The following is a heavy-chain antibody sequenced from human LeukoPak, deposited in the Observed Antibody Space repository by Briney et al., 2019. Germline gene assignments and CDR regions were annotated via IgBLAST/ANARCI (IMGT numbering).Heavy chain of an antibody. Sequence: SETLSLTCTVSGGSIITTYYYWGWIRQPPGKGLEWIGSIYYSGNTCYHPSLKSRVTISLDTSKNQFSLRLSSVTAADTAVYYCAREEVPHATFDPWGQGTLVTVSS. CDR2: IYYSGNT. J-gene: IGHJ5*02. CDR1: GGSIITTYYY. CDR3: AREEVPHATFDP. V-gene: IGHV4-39*07.